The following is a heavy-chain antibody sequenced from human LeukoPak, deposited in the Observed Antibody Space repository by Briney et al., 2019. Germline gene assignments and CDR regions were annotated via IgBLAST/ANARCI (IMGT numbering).Heavy chain of an antibody. CDR3: ARGKYEGYYFDY. Sequence: SETLSLTCTVSGGSISSGDYYWSWIRQPPGKGLEWIGYIYYSGSTYYNPSLKSRVTISVDRSKNQFSLKLSSVTAADTAVYYCARGKYEGYYFDYWGQGTLVTVSP. CDR2: IYYSGST. D-gene: IGHD2-2*01. J-gene: IGHJ4*02. V-gene: IGHV4-30-4*01. CDR1: GGSISSGDYY.